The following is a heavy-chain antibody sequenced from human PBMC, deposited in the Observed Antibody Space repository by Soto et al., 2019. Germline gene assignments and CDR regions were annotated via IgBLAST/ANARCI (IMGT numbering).Heavy chain of an antibody. D-gene: IGHD3-3*02. CDR3: ARDLAGGDH. V-gene: IGHV1-46*01. Sequence: QVQLVQSGAEVKKPGASVKVSCRTSGYTFTHYYIHWVRQAPGQGLEWLAIINPASGSTNYAQDFQGRVTLTMDTSTTTVYMELSGLRAEDTAIFYCARDLAGGDHWGQGTLVTVSS. J-gene: IGHJ4*02. CDR2: INPASGST. CDR1: GYTFTHYY.